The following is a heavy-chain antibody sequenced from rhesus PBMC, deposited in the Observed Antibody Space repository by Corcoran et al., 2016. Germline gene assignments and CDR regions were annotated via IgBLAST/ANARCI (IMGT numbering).Heavy chain of an antibody. Sequence: EVQLVPSGAEVKKPGASVKISCKASGYTFTDYYLHLVRQAPGKGLGWMGRGEPEEGEEDSAQKGQNRVTVTADTSTDTAYMELSSLRSEDMAMYYCATEANTVTTVGRYYGLDSWGQGVVVTVSS. CDR2: GEPEEGEE. J-gene: IGHJ6*01. V-gene: IGHV1-111*02. CDR1: GYTFTDYY. D-gene: IGHD4-23*01. CDR3: ATEANTVTTVGRYYGLDS.